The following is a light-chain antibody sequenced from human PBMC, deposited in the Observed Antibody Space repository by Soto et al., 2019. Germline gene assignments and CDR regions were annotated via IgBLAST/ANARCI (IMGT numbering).Light chain of an antibody. J-gene: IGKJ4*01. V-gene: IGKV1-39*01. CDR2: GAS. CDR1: QSIRTY. CDR3: QQCYSLPLT. Sequence: DVQMTQSPPSLSASVGDVVTITCRASQSIRTYLNWYQQKPGKAPKLLIFGASSLQSGVPSRFSGGGSGTAFTLAISSLQPEDFATYFCQQCYSLPLTFGVGTRVEIK.